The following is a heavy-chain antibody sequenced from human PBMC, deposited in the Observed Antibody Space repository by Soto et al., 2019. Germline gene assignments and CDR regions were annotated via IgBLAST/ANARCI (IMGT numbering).Heavy chain of an antibody. D-gene: IGHD3-10*01. CDR1: GGSFSGYY. J-gene: IGHJ6*03. V-gene: IGHV4-34*01. Sequence: SETLSLTCAVYGGSFSGYYLSWIRQPPGKGLEWIGEINHSGSTNYNPSLKSRVTISVDTSKNQFSPKLSSVTAADTAVYYCARGHKYYYGSGNRYFYYYYYMDVWGKGTTVTVSS. CDR2: INHSGST. CDR3: ARGHKYYYGSGNRYFYYYYYMDV.